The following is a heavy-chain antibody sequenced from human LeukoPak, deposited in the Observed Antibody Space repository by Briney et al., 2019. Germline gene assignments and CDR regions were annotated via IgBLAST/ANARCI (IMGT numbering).Heavy chain of an antibody. CDR2: ISGSGGTT. CDR3: ARGDYGDYY. Sequence: GGSLRLSCAATGFTFSRYVMSWVRQAPGKGLDGVSVISGSGGTTYYADSVKGRFTISRDNSRNTLYLQMNSLRVEDTAVYYCARGDYGDYYWGQGTLVTVSS. CDR1: GFTFSRYV. V-gene: IGHV3-23*01. D-gene: IGHD4-17*01. J-gene: IGHJ4*02.